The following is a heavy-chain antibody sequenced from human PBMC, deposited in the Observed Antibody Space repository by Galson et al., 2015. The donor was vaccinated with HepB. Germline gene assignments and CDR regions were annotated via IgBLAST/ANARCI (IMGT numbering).Heavy chain of an antibody. J-gene: IGHJ6*02. Sequence: SVKVSCKASGGTFSRYAISWVRQAPGQGLEWMGWINPNSGGTNYAQKFQGRVTMTRDTSISTAYVELSRLRSDDTAVYYCARDFGPKANYHYYYGVDVWGQGTTVTVSS. CDR3: ARDFGPKANYHYYYGVDV. CDR1: GGTFSRYA. CDR2: INPNSGGT. D-gene: IGHD3-3*01. V-gene: IGHV1-2*02.